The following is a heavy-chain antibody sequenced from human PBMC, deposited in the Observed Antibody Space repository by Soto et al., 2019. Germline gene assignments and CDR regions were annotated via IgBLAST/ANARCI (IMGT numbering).Heavy chain of an antibody. CDR3: ARWWEGYTYYDIVTGYSDPYYCAY. J-gene: IGHJ4*02. CDR1: GYTFTSYG. V-gene: IGHV1-18*01. Sequence: QVQLVQSGAEVKKPGASVKVSCKASGYTFTSYGISWVRQAPGQGLEWMGWISAYNGNTNYAQKLQGRVTMTTDTSTSTAYMELRSLRSGDTAVYYCARWWEGYTYYDIVTGYSDPYYCAYWGQGTLVTVSS. D-gene: IGHD3-9*01. CDR2: ISAYNGNT.